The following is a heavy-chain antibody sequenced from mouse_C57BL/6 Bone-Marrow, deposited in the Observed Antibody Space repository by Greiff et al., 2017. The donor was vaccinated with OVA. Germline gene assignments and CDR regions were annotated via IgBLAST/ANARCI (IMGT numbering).Heavy chain of an antibody. Sequence: SLPLSSASSFFPFLLSSLSFFLPPPSTRLYLFAYIISCLSDIYYADPVKGRFTISRDNARNTLYLQMSSLKSEDTAMYYCTRGKGITTVSDYWGQGTTLTVSS. V-gene: IGHV5-9-1*02. CDR1: FFPFLLSS. D-gene: IGHD1-1*01. CDR3: TRGKGITTVSDY. CDR2: IISCLSDI. J-gene: IGHJ2*01.